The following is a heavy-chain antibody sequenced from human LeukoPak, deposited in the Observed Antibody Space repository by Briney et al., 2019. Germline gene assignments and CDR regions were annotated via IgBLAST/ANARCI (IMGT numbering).Heavy chain of an antibody. D-gene: IGHD4-23*01. V-gene: IGHV4-30-4*01. CDR2: IYYSGST. J-gene: IGHJ4*02. CDR3: ARDLLNEGNHLDY. Sequence: PSETLSLTCTVSGGSISSGDYYWSWIRQPPGKGLEWIGYIYYSGSTYYNPSLKSRVTISVDTSKNQFSLKLSSVTAADTAVYYCARDLLNEGNHLDYWGQGTLVTVSS. CDR1: GGSISSGDYY.